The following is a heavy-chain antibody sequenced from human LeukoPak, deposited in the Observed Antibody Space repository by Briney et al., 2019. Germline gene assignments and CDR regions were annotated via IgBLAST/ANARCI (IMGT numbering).Heavy chain of an antibody. D-gene: IGHD1-20*01. J-gene: IGHJ4*02. V-gene: IGHV1-69*13. CDR3: ARDITGTGYFDY. Sequence: ASVKVSCKASGGTFSSYAISWVRQAPGQGLEWMGGIIPIFGTANYAQKFQGRVTITADESTSTAYMELSSLRSDDTAVYYCARDITGTGYFDYWGQGTLVTVSS. CDR2: IIPIFGTA. CDR1: GGTFSSYA.